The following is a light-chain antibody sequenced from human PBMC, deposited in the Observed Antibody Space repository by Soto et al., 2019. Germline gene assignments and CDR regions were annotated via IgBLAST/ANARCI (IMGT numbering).Light chain of an antibody. V-gene: IGKV1-27*01. CDR1: QGISNY. CDR2: AAS. Sequence: DIQMTQSPSSLSASVGDRVTITCRVSQGISNYLAWYQQIPGKVPKLLISAASTLQSGVPSRFSGSGYETDFTLTISSLQPEDVETYYCQKYTNVPAFGGGTKVEIK. CDR3: QKYTNVPA. J-gene: IGKJ4*01.